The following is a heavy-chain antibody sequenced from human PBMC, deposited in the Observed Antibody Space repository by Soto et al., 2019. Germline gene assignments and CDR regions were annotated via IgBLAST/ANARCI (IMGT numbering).Heavy chain of an antibody. CDR3: ARERIQLWSSRFDP. CDR2: IYYSGSA. CDR1: GGSISSDY. Sequence: GTLSLLCTVSGGSISSDYWSWIRQPPGKGLEWIGYIYYSGSANYNPSLKSRVTLSVDTSKNQFSLKLSSVTAADTAVYYCARERIQLWSSRFDPWGQGTLVTVSS. D-gene: IGHD5-18*01. J-gene: IGHJ5*02. V-gene: IGHV4-59*01.